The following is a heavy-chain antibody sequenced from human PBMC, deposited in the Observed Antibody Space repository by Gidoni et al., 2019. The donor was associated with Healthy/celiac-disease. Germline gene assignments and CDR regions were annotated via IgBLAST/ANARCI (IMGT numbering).Heavy chain of an antibody. D-gene: IGHD6-13*01. V-gene: IGHV4-34*01. CDR1: GGSFSGYY. J-gene: IGHJ6*02. Sequence: QVQLQQWGAGLLKPSETLSLTCAVYGGSFSGYYWSWIRQPPGKGLEWIGEINHSGSTNYNPSLKSRVTISVDTSKNQFSLKLSSVTAADPAVYYCAREALLQQQLVRSPYYYYGMDVWGQGTTVTVSS. CDR2: INHSGST. CDR3: AREALLQQQLVRSPYYYYGMDV.